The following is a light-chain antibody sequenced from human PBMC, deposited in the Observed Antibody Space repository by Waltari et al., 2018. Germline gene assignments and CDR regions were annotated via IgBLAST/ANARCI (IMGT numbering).Light chain of an antibody. CDR2: GNN. Sequence: QSVLTQPPSVSGAPGQRVTISCTGTSSNIGAHYDVHWYQQLPGTAPKLLIYGNNHRPSGVPDRFSGSKSGTSASLAITGLQAEDEADYYCQSYDSSLSGFYVFGTGTKVTVL. CDR1: SSNIGAHYD. CDR3: QSYDSSLSGFYV. J-gene: IGLJ1*01. V-gene: IGLV1-40*01.